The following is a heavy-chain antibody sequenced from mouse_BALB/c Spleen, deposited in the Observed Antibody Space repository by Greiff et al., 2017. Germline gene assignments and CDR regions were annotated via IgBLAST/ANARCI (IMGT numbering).Heavy chain of an antibody. CDR1: GYTFTSYW. Sequence: QVQLQQSGAELARPGASVKLSCKASGYTFTSYWMQWVKQRPGQGLEWIGAIYPGDGDTRYTQKFKGKATLTADKSSSTAYMQLSSLASEDSAVYYCARRATVVGEVFDYWGQGTTLTVSS. J-gene: IGHJ2*01. D-gene: IGHD1-1*01. V-gene: IGHV1-87*01. CDR2: IYPGDGDT. CDR3: ARRATVVGEVFDY.